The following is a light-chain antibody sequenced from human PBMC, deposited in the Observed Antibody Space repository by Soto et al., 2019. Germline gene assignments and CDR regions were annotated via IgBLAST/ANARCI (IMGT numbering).Light chain of an antibody. CDR1: MRDVGAYNL. CDR3: SAYTARSPLV. CDR2: EVR. J-gene: IGLJ3*02. Sequence: QSALTQPASVSGSAGQSITISCSGTMRDVGAYNLVSWYQQHPGTAPKLIIYEVRNRPSGISSRFSGSRSGNTASLTISGLQPEDEGDYYCSAYTARSPLVFGGGTKLTVL. V-gene: IGLV2-14*01.